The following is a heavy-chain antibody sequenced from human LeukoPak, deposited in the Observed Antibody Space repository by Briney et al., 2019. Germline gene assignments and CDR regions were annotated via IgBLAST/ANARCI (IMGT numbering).Heavy chain of an antibody. D-gene: IGHD4-11*01. CDR3: ARDQEAVTTDYFYYGMDV. Sequence: ASVNVSCKASVGTFSNYAISWVRQAPGQGLEWMGRIIPMLGIANYAQKFQGRVTITADKSTSTAYMELSSLRSEDTAVYYCARDQEAVTTDYFYYGMDVWGQGTTLTVSS. V-gene: IGHV1-69*04. CDR2: IIPMLGIA. CDR1: VGTFSNYA. J-gene: IGHJ6*02.